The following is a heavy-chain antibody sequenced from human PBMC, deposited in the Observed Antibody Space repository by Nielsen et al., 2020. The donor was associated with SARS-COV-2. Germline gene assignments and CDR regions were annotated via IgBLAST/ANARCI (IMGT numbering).Heavy chain of an antibody. CDR1: GFTFGDYA. CDR2: IRSKAYGGTT. CDR3: TREVSDFWSGYYADY. D-gene: IGHD3-3*01. V-gene: IGHV3-49*03. Sequence: GESLKISCTASGFTFGDYAMSWFRQAPGKGLEWVGFIRSKAYGGTTEYAASVKGRFTISRDDSKSIAYLQMNSLKTEDTAVYYCTREVSDFWSGYYADYWGQGTLVTVSS. J-gene: IGHJ4*02.